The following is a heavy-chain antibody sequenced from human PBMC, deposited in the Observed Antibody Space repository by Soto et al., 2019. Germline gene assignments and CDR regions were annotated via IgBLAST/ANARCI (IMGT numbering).Heavy chain of an antibody. J-gene: IGHJ6*03. D-gene: IGHD3-10*01. Sequence: QVQLQESGPGLVKPSETLSLTCTVSGGSISSYYWSWIRQPPGKGLECIGYIYYSGSNNYNPSLKSQVTISLDTSKNHFSLKLSSVTPADTAVYYCARLGGYYYMDVWGKGTTVTVSS. CDR1: GGSISSYY. V-gene: IGHV4-59*01. CDR2: IYYSGSN. CDR3: ARLGGYYYMDV.